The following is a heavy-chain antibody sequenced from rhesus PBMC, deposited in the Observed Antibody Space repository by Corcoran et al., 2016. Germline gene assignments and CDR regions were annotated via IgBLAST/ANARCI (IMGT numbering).Heavy chain of an antibody. CDR2: VDGKRAST. J-gene: IGHJ4*01. V-gene: IGHV4-73*01. CDR1: GGSIRGYYY. Sequence: QVKLLQWGKGLVKPSETLSLTCAVYGGSIRGYYYWTWIRQAPGKGLEWIGNVDGKRASTKYNPALKNRVAIAQDTAKNQFSLKLSSVTAAATAVYYCARSIDYWGQGVLVTVSS. CDR3: ARSIDY.